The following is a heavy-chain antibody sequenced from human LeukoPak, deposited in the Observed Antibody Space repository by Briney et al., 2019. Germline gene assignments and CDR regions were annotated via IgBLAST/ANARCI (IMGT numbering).Heavy chain of an antibody. CDR3: ARPSAISLNADRPWVY. J-gene: IGHJ4*02. Sequence: SETLSLTCTVSGGYISSNHYYWPWIRQPPGKGLEWIACLHYSGTTYYNPSLKSRVTISADTSKNQFSLKLSSVTAADTAVYYCARPSAISLNADRPWVYWGQGTLVTVSS. CDR1: GGYISSNHYY. V-gene: IGHV4-39*01. CDR2: LHYSGTT. D-gene: IGHD5-18*01.